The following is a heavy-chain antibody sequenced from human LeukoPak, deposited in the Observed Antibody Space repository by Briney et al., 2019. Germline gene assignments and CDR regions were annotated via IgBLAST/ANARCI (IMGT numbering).Heavy chain of an antibody. Sequence: GGSLRLSCTASGFTFSGYEMNWVRQAPGKGLEWVSYISSSGNSIYYADSVKGRFTISRDNAKNSLYLQMNSLRAEDMAVYYCARGRFGSCWGQGTLVTVTS. J-gene: IGHJ1*01. D-gene: IGHD6-13*01. CDR1: GFTFSGYE. V-gene: IGHV3-48*03. CDR2: ISSSGNSI. CDR3: ARGRFGSC.